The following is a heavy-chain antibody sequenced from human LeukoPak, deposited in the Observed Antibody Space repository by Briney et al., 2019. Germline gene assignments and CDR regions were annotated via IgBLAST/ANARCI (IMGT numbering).Heavy chain of an antibody. V-gene: IGHV4-59*02. J-gene: IGHJ3*02. Sequence: SETLSLTCTVSGGSVSSYYWSWIRQPPGKGLVWIVCIYYSGSTNSNPSLKSRVIISVDTSKNQFSLKLSSVTAADTAVYYCARGRYGDYHAFDIWGQGTMVTVSS. CDR1: GGSVSSYY. CDR2: IYYSGST. D-gene: IGHD4-17*01. CDR3: ARGRYGDYHAFDI.